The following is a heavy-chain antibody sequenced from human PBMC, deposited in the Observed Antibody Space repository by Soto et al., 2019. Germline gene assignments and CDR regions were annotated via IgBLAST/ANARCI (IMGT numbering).Heavy chain of an antibody. V-gene: IGHV4-59*08. Sequence: SETLSLTCTVSGGSISSYYWSWIRQPPGKGLEWIGYIYYSGSTNYNPSLKSRVTISVDTSKNQFSLKLSSVTAADTAVYYCARFKSERKYTAGYSSSWYRYNWFDPWGQGTLVTVS. D-gene: IGHD6-13*01. CDR3: ARFKSERKYTAGYSSSWYRYNWFDP. J-gene: IGHJ5*02. CDR1: GGSISSYY. CDR2: IYYSGST.